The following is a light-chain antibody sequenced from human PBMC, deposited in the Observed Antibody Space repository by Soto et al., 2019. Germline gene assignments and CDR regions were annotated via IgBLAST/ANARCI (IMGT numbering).Light chain of an antibody. J-gene: IGKJ4*01. CDR1: QSVSSSY. V-gene: IGKV3-20*01. CDR3: QQFSSYPLT. Sequence: EIVLTQSPGTLSLSPGERATLSCRASQSVSSSYVAWYQQKPGQATRLLIYGASNRATGIPDRFSGGGSGTDFTLTISRLEPEDFAVYYCQQFSSYPLTFGGGTKVDI. CDR2: GAS.